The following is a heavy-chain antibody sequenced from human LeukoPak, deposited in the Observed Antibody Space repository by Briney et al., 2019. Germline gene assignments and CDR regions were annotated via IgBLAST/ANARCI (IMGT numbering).Heavy chain of an antibody. J-gene: IGHJ3*02. V-gene: IGHV4-39*07. CDR3: ARARYVNSFYAFDI. Sequence: PSETLSLTCTVSGGSISDRSYYWGWIRQPPGKGLEWIGSIHYSGSTYYNPSLKSRVTISVDTSKNQFSLKLSSVTAADTAMYYCARARYVNSFYAFDIWGQGTLVTVSS. CDR2: IHYSGST. CDR1: GGSISDRSYY. D-gene: IGHD3-9*01.